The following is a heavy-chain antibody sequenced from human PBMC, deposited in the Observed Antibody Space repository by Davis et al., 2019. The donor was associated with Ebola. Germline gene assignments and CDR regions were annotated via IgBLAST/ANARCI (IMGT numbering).Heavy chain of an antibody. CDR3: ARAQFPTTSDH. V-gene: IGHV1-3*01. D-gene: IGHD1-1*01. J-gene: IGHJ4*02. CDR2: VNPGTTNT. Sequence: ASVKVSCKASGYTFTSYTIHWVRQAPGQSLEWMGWVNPGTTNTKYSQKFQGRVTITTDTSTRTAYMELRSLRSDDTAVYYCARAQFPTTSDHWGQGTLVTVSS. CDR1: GYTFTSYT.